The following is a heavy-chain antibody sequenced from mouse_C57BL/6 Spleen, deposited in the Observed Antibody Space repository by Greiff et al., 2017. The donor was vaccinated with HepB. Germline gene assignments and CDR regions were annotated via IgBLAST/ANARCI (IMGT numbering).Heavy chain of an antibody. J-gene: IGHJ1*03. CDR3: TTRAGTWYFDV. CDR1: GFNIKDDY. Sequence: LVESGAELVRPGASVKLSCTASGFNIKDDYMHWVKQRPEQGLEWIGWIDPENGDTEYASKFQGKATITADTSSNTAYLQLSSLTSEDTAVYYCTTRAGTWYFDVWGTGTTVTVSS. V-gene: IGHV14-4*01. D-gene: IGHD3-3*01. CDR2: IDPENGDT.